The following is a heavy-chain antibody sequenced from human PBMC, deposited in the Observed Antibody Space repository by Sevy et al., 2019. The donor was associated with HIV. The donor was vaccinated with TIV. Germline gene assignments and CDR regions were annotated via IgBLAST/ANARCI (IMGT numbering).Heavy chain of an antibody. Sequence: GGSLRLSCAASGFTFNNYWMTWVRQAPGKGLEWVDNIKQDGSDKYYMESVKGRFNISRDNTKNSLYLQLNSLRAEDTALYYCARSWDYWGQMGYWGQGTLVTVSS. D-gene: IGHD7-27*01. J-gene: IGHJ4*02. CDR2: IKQDGSDK. CDR1: GFTFNNYW. V-gene: IGHV3-7*03. CDR3: ARSWDYWGQMGY.